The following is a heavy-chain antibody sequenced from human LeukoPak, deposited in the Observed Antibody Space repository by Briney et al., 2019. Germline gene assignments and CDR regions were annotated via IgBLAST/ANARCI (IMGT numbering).Heavy chain of an antibody. CDR2: IHYSGST. CDR1: SGSSSSDD. J-gene: IGHJ4*02. D-gene: IGHD3-10*01. V-gene: IGHV4-59*01. Sequence: PSETLSLTCTVSSGSSSSDDWSWIRQPPGKALEWIGYIHYSGSTNYNPSLKSRVTMSVDTSKNQFSLNMTSVTAADTAVYYCAREKPSGSYDYWGQGTLVTVSS. CDR3: AREKPSGSYDY.